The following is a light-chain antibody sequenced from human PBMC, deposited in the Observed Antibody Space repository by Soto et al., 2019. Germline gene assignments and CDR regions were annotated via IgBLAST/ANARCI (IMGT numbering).Light chain of an antibody. CDR2: GAS. J-gene: IGKJ4*01. CDR3: QQYGSSPLT. V-gene: IGKV3-20*01. CDR1: QSVSSSY. Sequence: EIVLTQSPGTLSLSPGERATLSCRASQSVSSSYLAWYQQKPGQAPRLLIYGASSRATGIPDRVSGSGSGTDFTLTISRLEHEDVAVYYCQQYGSSPLTFGGGNKVEIK.